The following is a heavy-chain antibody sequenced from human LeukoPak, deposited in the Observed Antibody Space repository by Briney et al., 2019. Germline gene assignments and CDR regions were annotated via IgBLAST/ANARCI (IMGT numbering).Heavy chain of an antibody. V-gene: IGHV3-23*01. CDR3: AKAGWSAYYRDFDY. CDR1: GFTFSNYA. CDR2: ISGIGGST. D-gene: IGHD3-3*01. J-gene: IGHJ4*02. Sequence: GRSLRLSCAASGFTFSNYAMSWVRQAPGKGLEWVSVISGIGGSTFHADSVKGRFTISRDNSKNTLYLQMNSLRYEDTAGDYCAKAGWSAYYRDFDYWGQGTLVTVSS.